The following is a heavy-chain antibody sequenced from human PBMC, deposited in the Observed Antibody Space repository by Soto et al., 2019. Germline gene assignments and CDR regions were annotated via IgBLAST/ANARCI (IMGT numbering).Heavy chain of an antibody. CDR1: GYSFTNYW. CDR3: ARHTPLYGDYGDVVTAGRDAMDV. V-gene: IGHV5-51*01. D-gene: IGHD4-17*01. Sequence: EVQLVQSGAEVKKSGESLKISCKSSGYSFTNYWIGWVRQMPGKGLEWMGIIYPGDSDVIYSPSFRGQVTISVDKSISTAYLQWSSLKASDTAMYYCARHTPLYGDYGDVVTAGRDAMDVWGQGTTVTVSS. CDR2: IYPGDSDV. J-gene: IGHJ6*02.